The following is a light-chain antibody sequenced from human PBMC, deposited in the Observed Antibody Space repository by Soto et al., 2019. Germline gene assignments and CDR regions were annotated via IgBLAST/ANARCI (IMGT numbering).Light chain of an antibody. CDR1: QSVSRSN. J-gene: IGKJ5*01. CDR3: QQFNNWPHT. Sequence: ESVLTQSPDTLSLSPGERPTVSCRASQSVSRSNLAWYQHKPGQAPRLLIYGTSNRATGIPARFSGSGSGTEYTLTISNLQAEDFAVYYCQQFNNWPHTFGQGTRLEIK. CDR2: GTS. V-gene: IGKV3-15*01.